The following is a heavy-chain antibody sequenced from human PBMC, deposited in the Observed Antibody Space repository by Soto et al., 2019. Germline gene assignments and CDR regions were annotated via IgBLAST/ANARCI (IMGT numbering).Heavy chain of an antibody. Sequence: SETLSLTCTVSGGSISSYYWSWIRQPPGKGLEWIGYIYYSGSTNYNPVLKSRVAISVNTSKNQFSLKLSSVTATDTAVYYCARDHRGSYYFDYWGQGTLVTVSS. CDR2: IYYSGST. D-gene: IGHD1-26*01. CDR1: GGSISSYY. J-gene: IGHJ4*02. V-gene: IGHV4-59*01. CDR3: ARDHRGSYYFDY.